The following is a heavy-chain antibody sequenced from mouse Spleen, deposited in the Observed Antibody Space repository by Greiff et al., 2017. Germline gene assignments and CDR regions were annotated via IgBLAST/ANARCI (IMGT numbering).Heavy chain of an antibody. Sequence: QVQLQQSGPELVKPGASVKISCKASGYSFTSYYIHWVKQRPGQGLEWIGWIYPGSGNTKYNEKFKGKATLTADTSSSTAYMQLSSLTSEDSAVYYCAIITTVVARSYYAMDYWGQGTSVTVSS. CDR1: GYSFTSYY. V-gene: IGHV1-66*01. D-gene: IGHD1-1*01. J-gene: IGHJ4*01. CDR3: AIITTVVARSYYAMDY. CDR2: IYPGSGNT.